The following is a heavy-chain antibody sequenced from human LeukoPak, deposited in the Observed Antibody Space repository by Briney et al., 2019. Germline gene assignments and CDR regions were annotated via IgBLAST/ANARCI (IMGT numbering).Heavy chain of an antibody. CDR1: GFAFSTSA. Sequence: GGSLRLSCVASGFAFSTSAMHWVRQAPGKGLEWVAVISYDGNNKYYADSVKGRFTISRDNSKNTLYLQMNSLRAEDTAVYYCARVLDRGDYSLSVLRYWGQGTLVTVSS. D-gene: IGHD2-21*01. J-gene: IGHJ4*02. CDR3: ARVLDRGDYSLSVLRY. V-gene: IGHV3-30*04. CDR2: ISYDGNNK.